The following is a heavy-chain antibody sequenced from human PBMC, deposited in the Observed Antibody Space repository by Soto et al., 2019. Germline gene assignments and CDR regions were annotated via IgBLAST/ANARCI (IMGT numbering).Heavy chain of an antibody. V-gene: IGHV1-46*01. CDR2: INPGGGST. CDR1: GYTSTIYY. CDR3: ARDKNYGMDV. J-gene: IGHJ6*02. Sequence: ASVKVYCKASGYTSTIYYVHWVRQAPGQGLEWMGIINPGGGSTSYAQKFQGRVTMTRDTSTSTVYMELSSLRSEDTPVYYCARDKNYGMDVWGQGTTVTVSS.